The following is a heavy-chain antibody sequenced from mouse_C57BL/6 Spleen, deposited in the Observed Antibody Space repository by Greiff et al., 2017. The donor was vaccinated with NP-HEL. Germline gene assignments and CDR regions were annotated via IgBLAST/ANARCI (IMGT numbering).Heavy chain of an antibody. D-gene: IGHD1-1*01. Sequence: VQLKESGPGLVQPSQSLSITCTVSGFSLTSYGVHWVRQSPGKGLEWLGVIWSGGSTDYNAAFISRLSISKDNSKSQVFFKMNSLQADDTAIYYCARKSPFIPSYAMDYWGQGTSVTVSS. V-gene: IGHV2-2*01. J-gene: IGHJ4*01. CDR1: GFSLTSYG. CDR2: IWSGGST. CDR3: ARKSPFIPSYAMDY.